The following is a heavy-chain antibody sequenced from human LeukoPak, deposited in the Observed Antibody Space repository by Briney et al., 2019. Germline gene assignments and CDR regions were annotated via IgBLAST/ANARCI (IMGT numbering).Heavy chain of an antibody. CDR3: VSHSDTLTSYSFDY. CDR2: IYSGGNT. D-gene: IGHD3-9*01. V-gene: IGHV3-53*01. J-gene: IGHJ4*02. Sequence: GGSLRLSCAASGFTVSSNYMSWVRPALGKGLEWVSIIYSGGNTYYTDSVRGRFTISRDNSKNTMSLEMNSLRAEDTAVYYCVSHSDTLTSYSFDYWGQGTLVTVSS. CDR1: GFTVSSNY.